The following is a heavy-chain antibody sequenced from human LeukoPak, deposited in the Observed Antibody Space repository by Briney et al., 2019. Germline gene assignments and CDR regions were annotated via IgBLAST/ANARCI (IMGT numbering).Heavy chain of an antibody. CDR2: ISGRGEST. Sequence: PGGALRLSCAASGFTFSSYAMSWVRQAPGKGLEWVSAISGRGESTYYADSVTGRFTISRDNAENSLYLQMNSLRAEDTAVYYCARDGAYYYDSSLGFDYWGQGTLVTVSS. CDR1: GFTFSSYA. J-gene: IGHJ4*02. CDR3: ARDGAYYYDSSLGFDY. V-gene: IGHV3-23*01. D-gene: IGHD3-22*01.